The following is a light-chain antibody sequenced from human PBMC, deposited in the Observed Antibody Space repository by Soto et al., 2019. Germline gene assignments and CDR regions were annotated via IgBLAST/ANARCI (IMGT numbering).Light chain of an antibody. CDR2: GAS. Sequence: IVLTQSPGTLSLSPGERATLSCGASQSVTNNFLAWYQQKPGQAPRLLIYGASSRATGVPDRFSGSGSGTDFNLTISRLEPGDFAVYYCQQYGSPLFTFGPGTNVDIK. V-gene: IGKV3-20*01. CDR1: QSVTNNF. CDR3: QQYGSPLFT. J-gene: IGKJ3*01.